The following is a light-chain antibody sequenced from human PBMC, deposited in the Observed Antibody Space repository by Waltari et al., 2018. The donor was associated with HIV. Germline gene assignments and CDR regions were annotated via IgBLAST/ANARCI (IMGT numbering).Light chain of an antibody. CDR1: QSVLSSSNNKNY. CDR3: QQHYSTPWT. CDR2: WAS. V-gene: IGKV4-1*01. Sequence: DIVMTQSPDSLAVSLGERATINCKSSQSVLSSSNNKNYLSWYQQKPGQPPKLVIYWASTRESGVPDRFSGSGSGTDFTLTISSLQAEDVAVYYCQQHYSTPWTFGQGTKVEIK. J-gene: IGKJ1*01.